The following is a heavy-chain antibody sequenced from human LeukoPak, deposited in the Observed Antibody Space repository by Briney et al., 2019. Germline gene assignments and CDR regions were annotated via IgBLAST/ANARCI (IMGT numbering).Heavy chain of an antibody. V-gene: IGHV3-7*01. CDR3: VKDRFGIYA. J-gene: IGHJ5*02. CDR1: GFTFSTSW. CDR2: IKEDGSEK. D-gene: IGHD2/OR15-2a*01. Sequence: GGSLGLSCAASGFTFSTSWMSWVRQAPGKGLEWVANIKEDGSEKNYVDSVKGRFTISRDNAKNSLDLQMNSLRAEDTAVYYCVKDRFGIYAWGQGTLVTVSS.